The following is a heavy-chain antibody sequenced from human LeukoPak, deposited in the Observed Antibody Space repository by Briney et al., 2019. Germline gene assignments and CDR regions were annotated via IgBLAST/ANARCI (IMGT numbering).Heavy chain of an antibody. V-gene: IGHV4-59*08. CDR1: GGSISSYY. J-gene: IGHJ4*02. Sequence: SETLSLTCTVSGGSISSYYWSWIRQPPGKGLEWIGYIYYSGSTNYTPSLKSRVTISVDTSKNQFSLKLSSVTAADTAVYYCARTREAGYNDYWGQGTLVTVSS. CDR2: IYYSGST. D-gene: IGHD5-18*01. CDR3: ARTREAGYNDY.